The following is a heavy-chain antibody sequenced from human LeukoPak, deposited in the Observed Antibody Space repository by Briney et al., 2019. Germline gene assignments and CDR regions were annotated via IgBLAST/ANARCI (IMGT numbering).Heavy chain of an antibody. CDR2: ISSSSSYI. D-gene: IGHD3-3*01. CDR3: ATLGDLRFSDYYYYMDV. J-gene: IGHJ6*03. Sequence: GGSLRLSCVASGFTFSGYSMNWVRQAPGKGLEWVSSISSSSSYIYYADSVKGRFTISRDNAKNSLYLQMNSLRAEDTAVYYCATLGDLRFSDYYYYMDVWGKGTTVTVSS. V-gene: IGHV3-21*01. CDR1: GFTFSGYS.